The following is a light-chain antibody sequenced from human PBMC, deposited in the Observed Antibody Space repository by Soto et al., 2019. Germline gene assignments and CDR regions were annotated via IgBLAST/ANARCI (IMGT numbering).Light chain of an antibody. V-gene: IGKV3-15*01. J-gene: IGKJ1*01. CDR2: GAS. Sequence: EVVMTQSPATLSVSPGERATLSYRASQSVSSNLAWYQQKPGQAPRLLIYGASTRATGIPARFSGSGSGTEFTLTISSLQSEDFAVYYCQQYNNWRTFGQGTKVEIK. CDR1: QSVSSN. CDR3: QQYNNWRT.